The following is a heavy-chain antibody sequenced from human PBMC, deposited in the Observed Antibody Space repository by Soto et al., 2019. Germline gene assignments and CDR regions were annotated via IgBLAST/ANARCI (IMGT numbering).Heavy chain of an antibody. CDR2: VTYNGDP. CDR3: AKTRGTTVPSGTRTFDY. D-gene: IGHD1-1*01. V-gene: IGHV3-23*01. Sequence: QPGGSLRLSCEASGFIFSHYAMTWVRQAPGKGLEWVSTVTYNGDPYSPDSVKGRFTIPRDNSRNTVTLQMTSLRAEDTAVYFCAKTRGTTVPSGTRTFDYWGQGTLVTVSS. J-gene: IGHJ4*02. CDR1: GFIFSHYA.